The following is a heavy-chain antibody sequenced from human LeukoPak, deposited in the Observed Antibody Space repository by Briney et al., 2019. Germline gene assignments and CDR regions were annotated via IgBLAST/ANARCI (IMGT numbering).Heavy chain of an antibody. J-gene: IGHJ4*02. Sequence: SETLSLTCTVSGGSISSYYWSWIRQPPGKGLEWIGYIYTSGSTNYNPSLKSRVTISVDTSKNQFSLKLSSATAADTAVYYCARREMATISFDYWGQGTLVTVPS. V-gene: IGHV4-4*09. CDR3: ARREMATISFDY. CDR2: IYTSGST. D-gene: IGHD5-24*01. CDR1: GGSISSYY.